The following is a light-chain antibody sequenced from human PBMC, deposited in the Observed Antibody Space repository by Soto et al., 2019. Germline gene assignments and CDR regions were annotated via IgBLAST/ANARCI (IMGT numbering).Light chain of an antibody. V-gene: IGLV2-14*01. Sequence: QPVLTQPASVSGSPGQSITISCTGSNNDIGGYNSVSWYQQHPDKAPKLLIFGVTNRPSGVSDRFSGSKSGNTASLTISALQAEDEADYYCTSYTSVTIVVFGGGTKLTVL. CDR3: TSYTSVTIVV. CDR1: NNDIGGYNS. CDR2: GVT. J-gene: IGLJ2*01.